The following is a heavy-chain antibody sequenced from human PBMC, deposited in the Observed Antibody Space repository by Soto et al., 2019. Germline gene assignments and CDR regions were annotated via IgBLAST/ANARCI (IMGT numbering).Heavy chain of an antibody. Sequence: GGSLRLSCAASGFTFSSYGMHWVRQAPGKGLEWVAVIWYDGSNKYYADSVKGRFTISRDNSKNTLYLQMNSLRAEDTAVYYCAREIGGSYDYVWGSYRPPYEEYYYYGMDVWGQGTTVTVSS. CDR3: AREIGGSYDYVWGSYRPPYEEYYYYGMDV. D-gene: IGHD3-16*02. V-gene: IGHV3-33*01. CDR1: GFTFSSYG. J-gene: IGHJ6*02. CDR2: IWYDGSNK.